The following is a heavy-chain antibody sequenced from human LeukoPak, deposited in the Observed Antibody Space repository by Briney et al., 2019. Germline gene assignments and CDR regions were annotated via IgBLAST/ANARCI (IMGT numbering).Heavy chain of an antibody. CDR1: GGSISSYY. D-gene: IGHD3-10*01. Sequence: PSETLSLTCTVSGGSISSYYWSWIRQPPGKGLEWIGYIYTSGSTNYNPSLKSRVTISVDTSKNQFSLKLSSVTAADTAVYYCARHGGAGFGELFRFDPWGQGTLVTASS. CDR2: IYTSGST. V-gene: IGHV4-4*09. J-gene: IGHJ5*02. CDR3: ARHGGAGFGELFRFDP.